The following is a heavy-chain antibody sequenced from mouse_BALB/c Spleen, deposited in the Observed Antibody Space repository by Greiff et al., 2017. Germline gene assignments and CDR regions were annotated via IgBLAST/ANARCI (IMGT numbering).Heavy chain of an antibody. J-gene: IGHJ2*01. CDR3: ARPTMITTGYFDY. Sequence: QVHVKQSGAELAKPGASVKMSCKASGYTFTSYWMHWVKQRPGQGLEWIGYINPSTGYTEYNQKFKDKATLTADKSSSTAYMQLSSLTSEDSAVYYCARPTMITTGYFDYWGQGTTLTVSS. CDR2: INPSTGYT. CDR1: GYTFTSYW. V-gene: IGHV1-7*01. D-gene: IGHD2-4*01.